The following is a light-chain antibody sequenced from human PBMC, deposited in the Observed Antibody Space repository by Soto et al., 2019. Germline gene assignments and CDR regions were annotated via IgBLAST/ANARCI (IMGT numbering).Light chain of an antibody. CDR1: SSNIGDNY. CDR2: DND. Sequence: QSVLTQPPSVSAAPGQTVTISCSGGSSNIGDNYVSSYQQLPGTAPRLLIYDNDKRPSGIPDRFSGSKSGTSATLGITGPQTGDEADYYCVTWDNSLSVVFGGGTKLTVL. CDR3: VTWDNSLSVV. V-gene: IGLV1-51*01. J-gene: IGLJ2*01.